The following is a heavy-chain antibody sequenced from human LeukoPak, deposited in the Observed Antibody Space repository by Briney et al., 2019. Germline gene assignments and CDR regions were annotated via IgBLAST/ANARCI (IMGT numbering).Heavy chain of an antibody. D-gene: IGHD6-13*01. Sequence: GGSLRLSCAASGFIFSSYSMNWVRQAPGKGLEWVSSISSSSSYIYYADSVKGRFTISRDNAKNSLYLQMNSLRAEDTAVYYCARAAGNFGSPDYWGQGTLVTVSS. CDR3: ARAAGNFGSPDY. V-gene: IGHV3-21*01. CDR2: ISSSSSYI. CDR1: GFIFSSYS. J-gene: IGHJ4*02.